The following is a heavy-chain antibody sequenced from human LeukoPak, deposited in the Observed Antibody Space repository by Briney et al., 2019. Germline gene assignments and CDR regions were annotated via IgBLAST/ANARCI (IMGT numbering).Heavy chain of an antibody. J-gene: IGHJ4*02. D-gene: IGHD6-6*01. V-gene: IGHV4-34*01. CDR3: ARAEYSSSAGDY. CDR2: INHSGST. Sequence: PSETLSLTCAVYGGSFSGYYWSWIRQPPGKGLEWIGEINHSGSTNYNPSLKSRVTISVDTSKNQFSLKLSSVTAADTAVYYCARAEYSSSAGDYWGQGTLVTVSS. CDR1: GGSFSGYY.